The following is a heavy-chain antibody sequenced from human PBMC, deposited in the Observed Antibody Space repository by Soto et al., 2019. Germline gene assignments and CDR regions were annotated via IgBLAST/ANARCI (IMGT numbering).Heavy chain of an antibody. CDR3: AGDVYGDQKPPPDYYYYYMDV. Sequence: GGSLRLSCAASGCTFSSYSMNWVRQAPGKGLEWVSYISSSSSTIYYADSVKGRFTISRDNAKNSLYLQMNSLRAEDTAVYYCAGDVYGDQKPPPDYYYYYMDVWGKGTTVTVSS. V-gene: IGHV3-48*01. CDR1: GCTFSSYS. CDR2: ISSSSSTI. J-gene: IGHJ6*03. D-gene: IGHD4-17*01.